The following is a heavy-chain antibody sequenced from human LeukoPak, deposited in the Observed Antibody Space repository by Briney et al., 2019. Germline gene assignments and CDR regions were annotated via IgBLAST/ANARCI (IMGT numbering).Heavy chain of an antibody. CDR2: IYYIGST. D-gene: IGHD1-26*01. CDR3: ARGGIVGSRTNWFDP. CDR1: GGSIRSYY. J-gene: IGHJ5*02. V-gene: IGHV4-59*01. Sequence: PSETLSLSGTVSGGSIRSYYWSWIRQPPGKGLECIGYIYYIGSTNYNPSLKSRVTISLDTSKSQFSLKLTSVTPADTAVYYCARGGIVGSRTNWFDPWGQGILVTVSS.